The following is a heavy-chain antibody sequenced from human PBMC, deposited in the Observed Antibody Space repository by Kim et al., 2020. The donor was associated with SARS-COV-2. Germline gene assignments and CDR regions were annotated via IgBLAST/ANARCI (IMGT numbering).Heavy chain of an antibody. D-gene: IGHD5-18*01. CDR2: IIPIFGTA. V-gene: IGHV1-69*13. CDR3: ASGYSYEDGMDV. Sequence: SVKVSCKASGGTFSSYAISWVRQAPGQGLEWMGGIIPIFGTANYAQKFQGRVTITADESTSTAYMELSSLRSEDTAVYYCASGYSYEDGMDVWGQGTTVTVSS. J-gene: IGHJ6*02. CDR1: GGTFSSYA.